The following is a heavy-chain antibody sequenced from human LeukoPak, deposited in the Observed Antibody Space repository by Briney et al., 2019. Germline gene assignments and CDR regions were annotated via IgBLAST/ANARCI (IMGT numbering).Heavy chain of an antibody. Sequence: ASVKVSCKVSGYTLTDFSMHWVRQAPGKGLEWMGGFDPKDGETIYAQKFQGRVTMTEDTSTDTDYMELSSLRSEDTAMYYCARGVVGDSDYWGQGTLVTVSS. CDR1: GYTLTDFS. D-gene: IGHD1-26*01. CDR2: FDPKDGET. V-gene: IGHV1-24*01. CDR3: ARGVVGDSDY. J-gene: IGHJ4*02.